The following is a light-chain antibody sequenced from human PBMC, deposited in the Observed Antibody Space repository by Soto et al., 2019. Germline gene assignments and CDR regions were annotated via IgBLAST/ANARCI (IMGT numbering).Light chain of an antibody. CDR3: QSYDNSLSGAYV. CDR1: SSNIGAGYD. Sequence: QSVLTQPPSVSGAPGQRVTISCTGSSSNIGAGYDVHWYQQLPGTAPKPLISANSNRPSGVPDRFSGSKSGTSASLAITGLQAEDEADYYCQSYDNSLSGAYVFGTGTQLTVL. CDR2: ANS. V-gene: IGLV1-40*01. J-gene: IGLJ1*01.